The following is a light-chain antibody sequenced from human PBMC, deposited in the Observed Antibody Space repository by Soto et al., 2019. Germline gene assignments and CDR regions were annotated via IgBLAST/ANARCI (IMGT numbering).Light chain of an antibody. CDR3: QQRSNWPPT. Sequence: EIVLTQSPATLSLSPGERATLSCRASQSVSSYLAWYQQKPGQAPRLLIYDASNRATGIPARSSGSGSGTDFTLTISSLEPEDSAVYYCQQRSNWPPTFGQGTKLEIK. V-gene: IGKV3-11*01. CDR1: QSVSSY. CDR2: DAS. J-gene: IGKJ2*01.